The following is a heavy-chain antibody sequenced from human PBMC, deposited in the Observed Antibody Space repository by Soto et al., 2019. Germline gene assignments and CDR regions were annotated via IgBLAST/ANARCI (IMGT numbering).Heavy chain of an antibody. V-gene: IGHV5-51*01. CDR3: ASLSRLGPQSAFDY. CDR1: RYIFANYW. Sequence: PXESVKISCSASRYIFANYWIGWVRQMPGKGLEWMGIIYGVDSDTKYSPSFQGQVTISADKSIFTAYLQWRSLKASDTAIYYCASLSRLGPQSAFDYWGRGTLVTVS. CDR2: IYGVDSDT. J-gene: IGHJ4*02. D-gene: IGHD1-26*01.